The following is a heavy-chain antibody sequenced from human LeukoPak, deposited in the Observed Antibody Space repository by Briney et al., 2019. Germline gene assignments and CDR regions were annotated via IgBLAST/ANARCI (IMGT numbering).Heavy chain of an antibody. J-gene: IGHJ6*03. CDR2: IRSKAYGGTT. Sequence: PGRSLRLSCTASGFTFGDYAMSWVRQAPGKGLEWVGFIRSKAYGGTTEYAASVKGRFTISRDDSKSIAYLQMNSLKTEDTAVYYCTRASRLYPYYYYMDVWGKGTTVTVSS. CDR3: TRASRLYPYYYYMDV. D-gene: IGHD2-2*01. CDR1: GFTFGDYA. V-gene: IGHV3-49*04.